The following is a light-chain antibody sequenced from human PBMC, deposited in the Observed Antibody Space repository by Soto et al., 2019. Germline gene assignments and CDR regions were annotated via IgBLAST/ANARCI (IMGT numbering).Light chain of an antibody. CDR3: QSYDNSLSGYV. J-gene: IGLJ1*01. CDR2: GNN. CDR1: SSNVGAGFD. Sequence: QSVLTQPPSVSGAPGQRVTISCTGSSSNVGAGFDVHWYQQLPGTAPKLLIYGNNNRPSGVPDRFSGSKSGTSASLAIAGLQAEDEADYYCQSYDNSLSGYVFGTGTKDTDL. V-gene: IGLV1-40*01.